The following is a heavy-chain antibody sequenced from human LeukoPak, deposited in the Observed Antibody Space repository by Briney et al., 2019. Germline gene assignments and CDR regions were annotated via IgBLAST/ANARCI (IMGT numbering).Heavy chain of an antibody. CDR2: ISGSGGST. Sequence: GGSLTLSCPASGCTFSNYAMSRVRQAPGKGLEWVSAISGSGGSTYYADSVKGRFTISRDNSKNTLYLQMNSLRAEDTGVYYCAKATQQLVRKLYFDHWGQGTLVTVSS. V-gene: IGHV3-23*01. J-gene: IGHJ4*02. CDR1: GCTFSNYA. D-gene: IGHD6-13*01. CDR3: AKATQQLVRKLYFDH.